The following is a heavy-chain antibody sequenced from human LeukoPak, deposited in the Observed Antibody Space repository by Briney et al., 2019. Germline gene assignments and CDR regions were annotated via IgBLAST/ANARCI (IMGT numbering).Heavy chain of an antibody. D-gene: IGHD3-10*01. Sequence: GGSLRLSCAASGFTFSSYAMSWVRQAPGKGLEWVSAISGSGGSTYYADSVKGRFAISRDNSKNTLYLQMNSLRAEDTAVYYCAKGAPDYYGSGSYVDYWGQGTLVAVSS. J-gene: IGHJ4*02. CDR1: GFTFSSYA. CDR3: AKGAPDYYGSGSYVDY. CDR2: ISGSGGST. V-gene: IGHV3-23*01.